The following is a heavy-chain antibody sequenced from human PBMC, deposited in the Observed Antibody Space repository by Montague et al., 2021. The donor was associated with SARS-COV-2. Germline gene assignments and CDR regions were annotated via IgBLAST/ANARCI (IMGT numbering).Heavy chain of an antibody. J-gene: IGHJ6*02. Sequence: SETLSLTCTVSGGSISSSSYYWGWIRQPPGKGLEWIGSIYYSGSTXYNPSLKSRVTISVDTPKNQFSLKLSSVTAADTAVYYCARQDDILTGYYYYGMDVWGQGTTVTVSS. CDR3: ARQDDILTGYYYYGMDV. CDR1: GGSISSSSYY. D-gene: IGHD3-9*01. CDR2: IYYSGST. V-gene: IGHV4-39*01.